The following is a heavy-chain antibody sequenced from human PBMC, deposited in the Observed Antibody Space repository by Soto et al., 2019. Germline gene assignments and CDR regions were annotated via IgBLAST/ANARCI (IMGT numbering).Heavy chain of an antibody. CDR3: AREGGRHCSPTRCYNAFDI. V-gene: IGHV3-48*02. Sequence: GGSLRLSCASSGFSFSALSMSWVRQAPGKGLEWVSYISSTSSTIYYGDSVKGRFTISRDNAKNSLYLQMNSLRDEDTAVYYCAREGGRHCSPTRCYNAFDIWGQGTMVTVSS. D-gene: IGHD2-2*02. CDR2: ISSTSSTI. CDR1: GFSFSALS. J-gene: IGHJ3*02.